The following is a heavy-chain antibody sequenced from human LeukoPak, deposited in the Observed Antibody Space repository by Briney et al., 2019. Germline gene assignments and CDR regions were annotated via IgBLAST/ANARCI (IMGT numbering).Heavy chain of an antibody. V-gene: IGHV3-48*03. D-gene: IGHD4-23*01. J-gene: IGHJ4*02. Sequence: PGESLRLSCAASGFTFSSYELNWVRQAPGKGLEWVSYISSSGSTIYYADSVKGRFTISRDNSKNTLYLQMNSLRPEDTAVYYCAKHIRTVVTRSDLDYGGQGTLVTVSS. CDR3: AKHIRTVVTRSDLDY. CDR2: ISSSGSTI. CDR1: GFTFSSYE.